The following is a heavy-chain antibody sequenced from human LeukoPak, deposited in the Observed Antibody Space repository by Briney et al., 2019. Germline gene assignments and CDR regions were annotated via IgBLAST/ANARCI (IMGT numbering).Heavy chain of an antibody. D-gene: IGHD6-19*01. J-gene: IGHJ5*02. CDR3: ARDRRQWLVDGWFDP. CDR2: ISYDGSNK. V-gene: IGHV3-30-3*01. Sequence: PGRSLRLSCAASGFTFSSYAMRWVRQAPGKGLEWVAVISYDGSNKYYADSVKGRFTISRDNSKNTLYLQMNSLRAEDTAVYYCARDRRQWLVDGWFDPWGQGTLVTVSS. CDR1: GFTFSSYA.